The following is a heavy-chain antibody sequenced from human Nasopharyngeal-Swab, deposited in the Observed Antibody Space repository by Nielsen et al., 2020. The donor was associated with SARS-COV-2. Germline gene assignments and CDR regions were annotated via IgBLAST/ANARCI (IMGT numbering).Heavy chain of an antibody. V-gene: IGHV4-4*07. CDR2: IYTSGST. Sequence: WIRQPPGEGLEWIGRIYTSGSTNYTPSLKSRVPMSVDTSKNQFSLKLSSVTAADTAVYYCARGGRAETAPFDIWGQGTMVTVSS. D-gene: IGHD1-14*01. J-gene: IGHJ3*02. CDR3: ARGGRAETAPFDI.